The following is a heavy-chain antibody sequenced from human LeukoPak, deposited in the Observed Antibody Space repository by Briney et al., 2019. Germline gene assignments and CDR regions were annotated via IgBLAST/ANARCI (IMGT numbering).Heavy chain of an antibody. Sequence: GESLKISCKGSGYDFTSNWIGWVRQMPGKGLEWMGIIYPGDSDTRYSPSFQGQVTISVDKSISTAYLQWSSLKASDSAMYYCARQSLSYYYGSGSNIYYYYYYMDVWGKGTTVTVSS. CDR3: ARQSLSYYYGSGSNIYYYYYYMDV. D-gene: IGHD3-10*01. CDR2: IYPGDSDT. J-gene: IGHJ6*03. CDR1: GYDFTSNW. V-gene: IGHV5-51*01.